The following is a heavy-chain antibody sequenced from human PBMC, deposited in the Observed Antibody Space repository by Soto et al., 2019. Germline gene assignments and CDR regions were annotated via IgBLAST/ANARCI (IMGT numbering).Heavy chain of an antibody. CDR1: GYTFTSYD. D-gene: IGHD4-17*01. CDR3: ARMTTAGYYYYYYGMDV. V-gene: IGHV1-8*01. CDR2: MNPNSGNT. J-gene: IGHJ6*02. Sequence: GASVKVSCKASGYTFTSYDINWVRQATGQGLELMGWMNPNSGNTGYAQKFQGRVTMTRNTSISTAYMELSSLRSEDTAVYYCARMTTAGYYYYYYGMDVWGQGTTVTVTS.